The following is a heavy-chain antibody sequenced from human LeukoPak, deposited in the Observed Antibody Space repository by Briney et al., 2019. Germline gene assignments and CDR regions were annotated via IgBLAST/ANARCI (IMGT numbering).Heavy chain of an antibody. CDR3: ARHIYSTNWFDP. CDR2: IYPGDSDT. Sequence: GESLQISCQGSGYSFTSYWIGWVRQMPGKGLEWMGIIYPGDSDTRYSPSFQGQVTISADKSISTAYLQWSSLKASDAAMYYCARHIYSTNWFDPWGQGTLVTVSS. V-gene: IGHV5-51*01. CDR1: GYSFTSYW. J-gene: IGHJ5*02. D-gene: IGHD6-13*01.